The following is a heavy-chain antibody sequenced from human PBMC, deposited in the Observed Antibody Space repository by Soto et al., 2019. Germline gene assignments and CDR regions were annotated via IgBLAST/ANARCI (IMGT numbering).Heavy chain of an antibody. Sequence: QITLKESGPTLVKPTQTLTLTCTSSGLSLSTSGVGVGWIRQPPGKALEWLALIYWNDDKRYSPSLKSRITITKDTSKHQVVLRMTNMDPVDTATYCCAHRRSATGSPSNWFDPWGQGTLVTVSS. J-gene: IGHJ5*02. V-gene: IGHV2-5*01. D-gene: IGHD6-13*01. CDR1: GLSLSTSGVG. CDR3: AHRRSATGSPSNWFDP. CDR2: IYWNDDK.